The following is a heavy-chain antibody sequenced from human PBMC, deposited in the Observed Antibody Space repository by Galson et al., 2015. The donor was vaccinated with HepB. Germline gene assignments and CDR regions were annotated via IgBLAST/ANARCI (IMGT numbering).Heavy chain of an antibody. J-gene: IGHJ4*02. CDR2: IRSKANSYAT. Sequence: SLRLSCAASGFTFSSYAMHWVRQASGKGLEWVGRIRSKANSYATAYAASVEGRFTISRDDSKNTAYLQMNSLKTEDTAVYYCTRTPYYDFWSGPDWGQGTLVTVSS. CDR1: GFTFSSYA. D-gene: IGHD3-3*01. V-gene: IGHV3-73*01. CDR3: TRTPYYDFWSGPD.